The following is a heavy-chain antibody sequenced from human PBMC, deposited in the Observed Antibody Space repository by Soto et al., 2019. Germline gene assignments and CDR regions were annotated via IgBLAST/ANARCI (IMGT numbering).Heavy chain of an antibody. V-gene: IGHV4-31*03. CDR1: GGSISSGGYY. CDR3: ARWCDYGENFAY. CDR2: IYYSGST. J-gene: IGHJ4*02. Sequence: TSETLSLTCTVSGGSISSGGYYWSWIRQHPGKGLEWIGYIYYSGSTYYNPSLKSRVTISVDTSKNQFSLKLSSVTAADTAVYYCARWCDYGENFAYWGQGTLVTVSS. D-gene: IGHD4-17*01.